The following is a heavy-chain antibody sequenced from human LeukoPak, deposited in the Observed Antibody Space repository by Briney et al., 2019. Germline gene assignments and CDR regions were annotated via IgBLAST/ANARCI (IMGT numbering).Heavy chain of an antibody. J-gene: IGHJ4*02. D-gene: IGHD3-22*01. V-gene: IGHV4-34*01. Sequence: SETLSLTCAVYGGSFSGYYWSWIRQPPGKGLEWIGEINHSGSTNYNPSLKSRVTMSVDTSKNQFSLKLSSVTAADTAVYYCAHYDSSGYLGWGWGQGTLVTVSS. CDR2: INHSGST. CDR1: GGSFSGYY. CDR3: AHYDSSGYLGWG.